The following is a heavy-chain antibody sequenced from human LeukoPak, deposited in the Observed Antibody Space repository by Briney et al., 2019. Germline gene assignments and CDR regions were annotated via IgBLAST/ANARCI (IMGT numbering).Heavy chain of an antibody. D-gene: IGHD3-10*01. CDR2: IYSGGST. V-gene: IGHV3-53*01. Sequence: GGSLRLSCAASGFTFSSNYMSWVRQAPGKGLEGVSVIYSGGSTYYADSVKGRFTISRDNSKNTLYLQMNSLRAEDTAVYYCARVDTMVRGVIDYYFDYWGQGTLVTVSS. J-gene: IGHJ4*02. CDR1: GFTFSSNY. CDR3: ARVDTMVRGVIDYYFDY.